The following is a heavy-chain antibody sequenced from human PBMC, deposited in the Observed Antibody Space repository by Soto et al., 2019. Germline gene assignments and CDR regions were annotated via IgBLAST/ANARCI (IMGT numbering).Heavy chain of an antibody. V-gene: IGHV1-69*02. J-gene: IGHJ4*02. Sequence: QVQLVQSGTEVKKPGSSVKVSCKASGGTYRNYPINWVRQAPRQGLEWMGSIFPLTDIPDYAQNFQARLTISADKSTSTAYMELSSLTSDDTAMYFCARGPLVVLNYFESWGQGTLATVSS. CDR2: IFPLTDIP. CDR3: ARGPLVVLNYFES. CDR1: GGTYRNYP.